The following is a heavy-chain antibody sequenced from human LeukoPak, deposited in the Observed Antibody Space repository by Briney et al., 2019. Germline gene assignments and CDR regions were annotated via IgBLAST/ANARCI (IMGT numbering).Heavy chain of an antibody. CDR3: ARGYCSGTSCYMFDS. J-gene: IGHJ4*02. Sequence: GGSLRLSCAGSGFNFIDNSMHWVRQAPGRGLEWVSSISSSKTYIYYRDSVKGRFTISRDNAKNSLFLPMNSLRVEDTAVYFCARGYCSGTSCYMFDSWGQGTRVIVSS. V-gene: IGHV3-21*01. CDR2: ISSSKTYI. D-gene: IGHD2-2*01. CDR1: GFNFIDNS.